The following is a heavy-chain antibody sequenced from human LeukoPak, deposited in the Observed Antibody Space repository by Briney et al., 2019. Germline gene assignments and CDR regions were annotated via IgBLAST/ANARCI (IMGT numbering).Heavy chain of an antibody. D-gene: IGHD1-26*01. CDR3: AREKLESGSYDAFDI. Sequence: ASVKVSCKASGYTFTGYYMHWVRQAPGQGLEWMGWINPNSGDTNYAQKFQGRVSMTRDTSISTAYMELSSLRSEDTAVYYCAREKLESGSYDAFDIWGQGTMVTVSS. CDR1: GYTFTGYY. CDR2: INPNSGDT. J-gene: IGHJ3*02. V-gene: IGHV1-2*02.